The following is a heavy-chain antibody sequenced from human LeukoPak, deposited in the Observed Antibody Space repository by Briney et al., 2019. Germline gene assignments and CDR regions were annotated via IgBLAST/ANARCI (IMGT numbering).Heavy chain of an antibody. CDR1: GGSVSSGNYY. CDR3: ARHPRGYCSGGSCFLFDY. J-gene: IGHJ4*02. D-gene: IGHD2-15*01. Sequence: SETLSLTCTVSGGSVSSGNYYWNWIRQPPGKGLEWIGYIFYSGSTNYNPSLKSRVTISVDTSKNQFSLKLSPVTAADTAVYYCARHPRGYCSGGSCFLFDYWGQGALVTVSS. V-gene: IGHV4-61*01. CDR2: IFYSGST.